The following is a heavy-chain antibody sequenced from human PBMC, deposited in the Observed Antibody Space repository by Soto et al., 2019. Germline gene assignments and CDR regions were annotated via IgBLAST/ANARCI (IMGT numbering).Heavy chain of an antibody. CDR3: VRVSEYSSGWSPPWFDP. CDR2: IYYSGTT. Sequence: ETLPLTCTGSGGSISSYYWRWIRQPKGKGLEWIGYIYYSGTTNYNPSLKSRVTISVDTSKNQFSLKLNSVTAADTAVYYCVRVSEYSSGWSPPWFDPWGQGTLVTSPQ. J-gene: IGHJ5*02. CDR1: GGSISSYY. D-gene: IGHD6-19*01. V-gene: IGHV4-59*01.